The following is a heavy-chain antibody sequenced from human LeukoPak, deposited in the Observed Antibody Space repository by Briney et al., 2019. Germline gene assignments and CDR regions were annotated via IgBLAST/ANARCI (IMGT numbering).Heavy chain of an antibody. CDR1: GGSISSSSYY. J-gene: IGHJ4*02. Sequence: SETLSLTCTVSGGSISSSSYYWGWIRQPPGKGLEWIGSIYYSGSTYYNPSLKSRVTISVDTSKNQFSLNLSSVTAADTAVYYCARDSIFGVIRSFDYWGQGTLVTVSS. V-gene: IGHV4-39*07. CDR3: ARDSIFGVIRSFDY. CDR2: IYYSGST. D-gene: IGHD3-3*01.